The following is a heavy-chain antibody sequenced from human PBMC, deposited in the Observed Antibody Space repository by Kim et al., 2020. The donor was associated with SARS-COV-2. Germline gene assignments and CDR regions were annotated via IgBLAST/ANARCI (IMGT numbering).Heavy chain of an antibody. D-gene: IGHD3-10*01. Sequence: ASVKVSCKASGYTFTNYYTHWVRQAPGQGLEYMGIITPSGGGTGNAQKFQGRVTMTRDPSTSTVYMELSGLRSEDTAVYYCAREVPGSGSFDYWGQGTLVTVSS. CDR3: AREVPGSGSFDY. J-gene: IGHJ4*02. CDR1: GYTFTNYY. CDR2: ITPSGGGT. V-gene: IGHV1-46*01.